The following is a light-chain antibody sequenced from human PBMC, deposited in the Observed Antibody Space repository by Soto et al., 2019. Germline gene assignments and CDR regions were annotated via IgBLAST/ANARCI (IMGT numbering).Light chain of an antibody. V-gene: IGLV2-14*01. Sequence: SVLTSPAYVSGSPVVSLAITYTGTSSDVGGYNSVSWYQQHPGKAPKLMIYDVSNRPSGVSNRFSGSKSGNTASLTISGLQAEDEGDYYCSSYTTGGSYVFGTGTRSPS. CDR3: SSYTTGGSYV. CDR1: SSDVGGYNS. J-gene: IGLJ1*01. CDR2: DVS.